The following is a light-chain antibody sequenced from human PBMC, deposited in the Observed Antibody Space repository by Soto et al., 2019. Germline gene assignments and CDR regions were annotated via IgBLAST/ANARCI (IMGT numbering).Light chain of an antibody. J-gene: IGKJ4*01. CDR1: QSVTSNY. Sequence: EVVLTQSPGTLSLSPGERATLSCRANQSVTSNYLAWYQQKPGRAPRLLIFGAFNRATGIPDRFSGSSSGTDFTLTITGLEPEEFTLYYCQQYDTSPLTFGGGTKVEI. CDR2: GAF. CDR3: QQYDTSPLT. V-gene: IGKV3-20*01.